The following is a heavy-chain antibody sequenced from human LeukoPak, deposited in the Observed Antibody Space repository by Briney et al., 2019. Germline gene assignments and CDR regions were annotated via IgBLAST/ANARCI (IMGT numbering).Heavy chain of an antibody. CDR3: AKDLMVRGADYCGMDV. CDR1: GFTFSSYA. Sequence: GRSLRLSCAASGFTFSSYAMHWVRQAPGKGLAWVALISYDGSNKYYADSVKGRFTISRDNSKNTLYLQMNSLRAEDTAVYYCAKDLMVRGADYCGMDVWGNGTTLTVSS. D-gene: IGHD3-10*01. V-gene: IGHV3-30-3*01. J-gene: IGHJ6*04. CDR2: ISYDGSNK.